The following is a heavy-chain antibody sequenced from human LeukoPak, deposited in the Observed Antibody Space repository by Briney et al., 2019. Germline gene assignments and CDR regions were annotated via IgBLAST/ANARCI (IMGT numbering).Heavy chain of an antibody. V-gene: IGHV4-59*08. CDR2: INYSGST. CDR1: GGAISSYY. J-gene: IGHJ4*02. CDR3: ARHTYSDYIVFNY. Sequence: PSETLSLTCTVSGGAISSYYWSWIRQPPGKGLEWIGYINYSGSTNYNPSLKSRVTISTDTSKHQFSLKLSSVTAADTAVYYCARHTYSDYIVFNYWGQGTLSPSPQ. D-gene: IGHD4-11*01.